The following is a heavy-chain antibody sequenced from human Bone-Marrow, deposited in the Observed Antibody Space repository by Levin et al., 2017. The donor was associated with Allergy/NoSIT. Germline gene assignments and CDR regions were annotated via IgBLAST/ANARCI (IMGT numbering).Heavy chain of an antibody. V-gene: IGHV1-18*01. CDR3: ARDPSRTPGYYYYGMDV. D-gene: IGHD1-1*01. J-gene: IGHJ6*02. CDR1: GYTFTSYG. Sequence: GASVKVSCKASGYTFTSYGISWVRQAPGQGLEWMGWISAYNGNTNYAQKLQGRVTMTTDTSTSTAYMELRSLRSDDTAVYYCARDPSRTPGYYYYGMDVWGQGTTVTVSS. CDR2: ISAYNGNT.